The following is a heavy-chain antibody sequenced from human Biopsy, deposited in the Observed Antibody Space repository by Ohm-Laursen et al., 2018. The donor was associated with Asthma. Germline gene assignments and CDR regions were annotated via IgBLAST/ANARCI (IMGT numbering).Heavy chain of an antibody. CDR3: ARTYYDFLTGQVNDVFAI. D-gene: IGHD3-9*01. V-gene: IGHV1-3*01. CDR2: INAGNGNT. CDR1: GYTFINYA. J-gene: IGHJ3*02. Sequence: ASVKVSCNASGYTFINYAIHWVRQAPGQRLEWMGWINAGNGNTKYSQKFQGRVTITRDTSASTAYMDLSSLRSEDTAVYYCARTYYDFLTGQVNDVFAIWGQGTMVTVSS.